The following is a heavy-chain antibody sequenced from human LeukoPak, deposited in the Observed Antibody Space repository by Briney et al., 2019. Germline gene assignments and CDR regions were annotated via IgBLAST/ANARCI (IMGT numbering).Heavy chain of an antibody. V-gene: IGHV3-11*01. CDR3: ALSPYTYYYDSSGYGRDY. D-gene: IGHD3-22*01. CDR2: ISSSGSTI. J-gene: IGHJ4*02. Sequence: GGSLRLSCAASGFTFSDYYMSWIRQAPGKGLEWVSYISSSGSTIYYADSVKGRFTISRDNAKNSLYLQMNSLRAEDTAVYYCALSPYTYYYDSSGYGRDYWGRGTLVTVSS. CDR1: GFTFSDYY.